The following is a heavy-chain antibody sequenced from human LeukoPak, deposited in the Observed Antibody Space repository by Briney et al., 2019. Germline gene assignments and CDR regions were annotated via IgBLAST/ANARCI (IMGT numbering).Heavy chain of an antibody. CDR1: GFTFSSYG. V-gene: IGHV3-23*01. J-gene: IGHJ4*02. Sequence: GGSLRLSCAASGFTFSSYGMHWVRQAPGKGLEWVSGISASGGSTFYADSVKGRFTVSRDSSKNTLHLQMNSLRAEDTAVYYCSPDPFGDWGQGTQVTVSS. CDR3: SPDPFGD. CDR2: ISASGGST.